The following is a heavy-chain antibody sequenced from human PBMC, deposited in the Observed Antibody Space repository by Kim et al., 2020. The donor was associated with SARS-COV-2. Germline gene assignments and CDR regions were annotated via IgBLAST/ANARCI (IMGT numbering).Heavy chain of an antibody. CDR2: ISGSGGST. Sequence: GGSLRLSCAASGFTFSSYAMSWVRQAPGKGLEWVSAISGSGGSTYYADSVKGRFTISRDNSKNTLYLQMNSLRAEDTAVYYCAKDQWGYCSGGSCPNAFDIWGQGTMVTVSS. V-gene: IGHV3-23*01. CDR3: AKDQWGYCSGGSCPNAFDI. D-gene: IGHD2-15*01. J-gene: IGHJ3*02. CDR1: GFTFSSYA.